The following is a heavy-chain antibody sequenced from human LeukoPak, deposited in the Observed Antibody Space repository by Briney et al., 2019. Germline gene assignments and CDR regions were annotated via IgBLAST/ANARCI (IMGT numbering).Heavy chain of an antibody. J-gene: IGHJ5*02. D-gene: IGHD3-3*01. Sequence: SETLSLTCTVSGGSISSYYWSWIRQPPGKGLEWIGYIYYSGSTNYNPSPKSRVTISVDTSKNQFSLKLSSVTAADTAVYYCARLGKNDFWSGYWFDPWGQGTLVTVSS. V-gene: IGHV4-59*08. CDR2: IYYSGST. CDR1: GGSISSYY. CDR3: ARLGKNDFWSGYWFDP.